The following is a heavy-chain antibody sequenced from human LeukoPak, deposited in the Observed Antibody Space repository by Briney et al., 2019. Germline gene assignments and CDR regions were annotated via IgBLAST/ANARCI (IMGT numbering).Heavy chain of an antibody. CDR2: ISSTSSYI. Sequence: KPGGSLRLSCAASGFTFSAYTMNWVRQAPGQGLEWVSSISSTSSYISYADSVKGRFTISRDNAKNSLFLQMNSLRAEDTAVYYCARDRCVSASCYAGEHWGQGTLVAVSS. CDR3: ARDRCVSASCYAGEH. V-gene: IGHV3-21*01. CDR1: GFTFSAYT. D-gene: IGHD2-2*01. J-gene: IGHJ1*01.